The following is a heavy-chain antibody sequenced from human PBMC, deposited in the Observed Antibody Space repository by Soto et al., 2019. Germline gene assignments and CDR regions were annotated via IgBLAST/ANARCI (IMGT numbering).Heavy chain of an antibody. D-gene: IGHD6-6*01. CDR2: IIPIFGTA. CDR1: GGTFSSYA. J-gene: IGHJ6*02. CDR3: ARDIVARRGESHYYYYGMDV. V-gene: IGHV1-69*06. Sequence: QVQLVQSGAEVKKPGSSVKVSCKASGGTFSSYAISWVRQAPGQGLEWMGGIIPIFGTANYAQKFQGRVTITADKSTSTAYMELSSLRSEDTAVYYCARDIVARRGESHYYYYGMDVWGQGTTVTVSS.